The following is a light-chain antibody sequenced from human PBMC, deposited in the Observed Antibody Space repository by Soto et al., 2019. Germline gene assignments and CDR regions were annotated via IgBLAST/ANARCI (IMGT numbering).Light chain of an antibody. CDR1: RSIGTW. J-gene: IGKJ1*01. CDR2: GVS. Sequence: DIQMTQNPSTLSGSVGARVTITCRASRSIGTWLAWYQQRPGKAPKLLVYGVSSLETGVPSRFSGSGSGTEFALTISSLQPSDFATYYFQYSTTCSGPFGQGTKA. CDR3: QYSTTCSGP. V-gene: IGKV1-5*01.